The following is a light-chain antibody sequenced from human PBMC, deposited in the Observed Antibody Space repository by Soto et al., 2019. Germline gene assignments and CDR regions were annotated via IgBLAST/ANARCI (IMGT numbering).Light chain of an antibody. CDR3: QQYNAWPLT. Sequence: EIVLTQSPATLSVSHGERATLSCRASGSVSNNLAWYQQKPGQAPRLLIYGASARATVIPARFSGSGSGTEFTLTISGLQSEDFAVDYCQQYNAWPLTFGGGTKVEIK. V-gene: IGKV3-15*01. CDR1: GSVSNN. J-gene: IGKJ4*01. CDR2: GAS.